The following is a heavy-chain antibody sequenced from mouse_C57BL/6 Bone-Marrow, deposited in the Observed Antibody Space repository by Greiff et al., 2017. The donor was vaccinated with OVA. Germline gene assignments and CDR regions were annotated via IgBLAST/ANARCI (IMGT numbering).Heavy chain of an antibody. CDR2: IWSGGST. J-gene: IGHJ1*03. Sequence: QVQLKESGPGLVQPSQSLSITCTVSGFSLTSYGVHWVRQPPGKGLEWLGVIWSGGSTDYNAAFISRLSISKDNSKSQVFFKMNSLQADDTAIYYCAKNEGAYYYGSSSYWYFDVWGTGTTVTVSS. V-gene: IGHV2-4*01. D-gene: IGHD1-1*01. CDR3: AKNEGAYYYGSSSYWYFDV. CDR1: GFSLTSYG.